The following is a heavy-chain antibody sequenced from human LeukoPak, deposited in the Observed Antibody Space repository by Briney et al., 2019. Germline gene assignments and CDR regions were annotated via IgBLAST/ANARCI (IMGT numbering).Heavy chain of an antibody. J-gene: IGHJ4*02. Sequence: PGRSLRLSCAASGFPFRTYGMHWVRQAPGKGLEWVALIWYDGNNKYYADSVKGRFTISRDISNNTLYLQMNSLRVEDTAVYYCAKASPRGVSATRGIDYWGQGTLVTASS. CDR1: GFPFRTYG. CDR2: IWYDGNNK. V-gene: IGHV3-33*06. D-gene: IGHD2-15*01. CDR3: AKASPRGVSATRGIDY.